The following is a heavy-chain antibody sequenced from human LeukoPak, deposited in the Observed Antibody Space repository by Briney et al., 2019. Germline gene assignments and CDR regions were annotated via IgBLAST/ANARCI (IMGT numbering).Heavy chain of an antibody. Sequence: ASVKVSCKASGYTFTSYDINWVRQATGQGLEWMGWMNPNSGNTGYAQKFQGRVTMTRNTSISTAYMELSSLRSEDTAVYYCARVGRDGYAFDCWGQGTLVTVSS. J-gene: IGHJ4*02. D-gene: IGHD5-24*01. CDR1: GYTFTSYD. CDR2: MNPNSGNT. CDR3: ARVGRDGYAFDC. V-gene: IGHV1-8*01.